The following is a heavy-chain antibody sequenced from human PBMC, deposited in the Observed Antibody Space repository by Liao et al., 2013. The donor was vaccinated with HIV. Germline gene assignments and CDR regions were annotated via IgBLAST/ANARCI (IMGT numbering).Heavy chain of an antibody. CDR2: FYIRGST. J-gene: IGHJ6*03. V-gene: IGHV4-4*07. CDR3: ARGERVVVAHIYYYYYMDV. D-gene: IGHD3-22*01. CDR1: GGSISSYY. Sequence: QVQMQESGPGLVKPSETLSLTCTVSGGSISSYYWSWIRQPAGKGLEWIGRFYIRGSTNYNPSLKSRVTMSVDTSKNQISLKLSSVTAADTAVYYCARGERVVVAHIYYYYYMDVWGKGTTVTVSS.